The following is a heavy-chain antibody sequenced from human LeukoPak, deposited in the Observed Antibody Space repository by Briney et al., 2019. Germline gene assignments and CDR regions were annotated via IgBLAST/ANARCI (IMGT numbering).Heavy chain of an antibody. D-gene: IGHD6-13*01. CDR1: GGTFSSYA. J-gene: IGHJ5*02. CDR2: IIPIFGTA. CDR3: ARVLRSSSWYFDNWFDP. Sequence: SVKVSCEASGGTFSSYAISWVRQAPGQGLEWMGGIIPIFGTANYAQKFQGRVTITADESTSTAYMELSSLRSEDTAVYYCARVLRSSSWYFDNWFDPWGQGTLVTVSS. V-gene: IGHV1-69*01.